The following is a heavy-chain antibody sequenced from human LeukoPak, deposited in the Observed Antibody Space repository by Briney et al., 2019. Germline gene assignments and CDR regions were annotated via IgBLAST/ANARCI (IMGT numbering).Heavy chain of an antibody. CDR2: ISSSSSYI. Sequence: KAGGSLRLSCAASGFTFSSYSTNWLRQAPGKGLEWVSSISSSSSYIYYADSVKGRFTMSRDNAKNSLYLQMNSLRAEDTAVYYCARDLAVTTSYYYYYGMDVWGQGTTVTVSS. CDR1: GFTFSSYS. V-gene: IGHV3-21*01. CDR3: ARDLAVTTSYYYYYGMDV. D-gene: IGHD4-11*01. J-gene: IGHJ6*02.